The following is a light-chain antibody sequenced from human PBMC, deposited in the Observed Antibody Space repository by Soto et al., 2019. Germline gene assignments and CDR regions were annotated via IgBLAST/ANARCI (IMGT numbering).Light chain of an antibody. V-gene: IGKV4-1*01. CDR2: WAS. CDR1: QSVLYSSNNKNY. J-gene: IGKJ4*01. CDR3: QQYYSTPLT. Sequence: DIVMTQSTDSLAVSLGERATINCKSSQSVLYSSNNKNYLAWYQQKPGQPPKLLIYWASTRESGVPDRFSGSGSGTDLTLTISSLQAEDVAVYYCQQYYSTPLTFGGGTKVDIK.